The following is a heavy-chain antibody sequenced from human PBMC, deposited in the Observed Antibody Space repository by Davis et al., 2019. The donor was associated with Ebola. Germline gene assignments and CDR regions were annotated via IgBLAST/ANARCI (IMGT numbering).Heavy chain of an antibody. CDR2: IHYIGIT. CDR3: ARHLYDFWSGYYSSSWFDP. J-gene: IGHJ5*02. CDR1: GGSISSYY. V-gene: IGHV4-59*08. D-gene: IGHD3-3*01. Sequence: SATLSLPCTLSGGSISSYYWSWIWQLPGKGLEWTGYIHYIGITYYNPSLKSRVTISVDTSMNQFSLKLNSVTAADTAVYYCARHLYDFWSGYYSSSWFDPWGQGTLVTVSS.